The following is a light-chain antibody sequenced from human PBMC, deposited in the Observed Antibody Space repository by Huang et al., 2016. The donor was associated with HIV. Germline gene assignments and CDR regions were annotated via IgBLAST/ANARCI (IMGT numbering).Light chain of an antibody. CDR2: ATS. Sequence: DIQMTQSPSSLSASVGDRVTITCRATQGNGNSLARYQQKPGKAPRLLLYATSRLESGVPSRISGSGSGTHYTLTINTRQPEDIGSYYCQQYHTIPWTFGQGTKVEVK. CDR1: QGNGNS. V-gene: IGKV1-NL1*01. J-gene: IGKJ1*01. CDR3: QQYHTIPWT.